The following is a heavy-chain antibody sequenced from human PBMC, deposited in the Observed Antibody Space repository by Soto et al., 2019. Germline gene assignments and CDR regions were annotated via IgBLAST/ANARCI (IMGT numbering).Heavy chain of an antibody. D-gene: IGHD3-10*01. CDR2: INHNEST. V-gene: IGHV4-34*01. CDR3: ARGYGRTFDY. J-gene: IGHJ4*02. Sequence: PSETLSLTCAVYGGSFSGYYWSRIRQPPAKGLEWIGEINHNESTNYNPSLKSRVTISVDTSKNQFSLKLSSVTAAHTAVYYCARGYGRTFDYWGQVTLVTVSS. CDR1: GGSFSGYY.